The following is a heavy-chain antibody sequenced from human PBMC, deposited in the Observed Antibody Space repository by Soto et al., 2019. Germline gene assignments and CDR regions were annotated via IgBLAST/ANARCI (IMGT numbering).Heavy chain of an antibody. Sequence: QVQLQESGPGLVKPSQTLSLTCTVSGGSISSGDYYWSWIRQPPGKGLEWIGYIYYSGSTYYNPSLKSRVTISVDTYKHQCSLKLSSVTAADTAVYYCARGSYTIFGVVMDVWGQGTTVTVSS. CDR1: GGSISSGDYY. CDR2: IYYSGST. D-gene: IGHD3-3*01. V-gene: IGHV4-30-4*01. J-gene: IGHJ6*02. CDR3: ARGSYTIFGVVMDV.